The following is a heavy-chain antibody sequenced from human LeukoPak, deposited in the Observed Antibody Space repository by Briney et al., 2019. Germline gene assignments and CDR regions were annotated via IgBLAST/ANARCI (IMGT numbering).Heavy chain of an antibody. CDR3: ARVCRYYESSVYSYFCY. V-gene: IGHV4-34*01. CDR1: GGSFSGYY. J-gene: IGHJ4*02. Sequence: SETLSLTCAVYGGSFSGYYWSWIRQPPGKGLEWIGEINHSGSTNYNPSLKSRVTISVDTSKNQFSLKLSSVTAADTAVYYCARVCRYYESSVYSYFCYWGQGTLVTVSS. CDR2: INHSGST. D-gene: IGHD3-22*01.